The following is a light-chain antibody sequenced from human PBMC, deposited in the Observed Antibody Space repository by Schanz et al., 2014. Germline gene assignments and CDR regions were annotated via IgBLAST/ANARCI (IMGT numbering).Light chain of an antibody. CDR3: QQRSNWPKFT. Sequence: EIVMTQSPATLSVSPGERATLSCRASQSVSSNLAWYQQKPGQAPRLLIYGASTRATGIPANFSGSGSGTEFTLTISSLDPEDFAVYYCQQRSNWPKFTFGPGTKVDIK. V-gene: IGKV3-15*01. J-gene: IGKJ3*01. CDR2: GAS. CDR1: QSVSSN.